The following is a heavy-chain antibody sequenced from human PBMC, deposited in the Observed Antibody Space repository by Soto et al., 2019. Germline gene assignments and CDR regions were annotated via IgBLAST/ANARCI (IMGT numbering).Heavy chain of an antibody. CDR3: AREAVCSGTNCNVYFDY. CDR2: ISYESIST. Sequence: QEHLVESGGGVVQPGRSLRLSCVASRLTFSNYGMHWVRQAPGKGLEWVAVISYESISTVYRDSVRGRFTISRDNSRNTLYLHMNSLTPEDTAVYYCAREAVCSGTNCNVYFDYWGLGTLVTVSS. D-gene: IGHD2-15*01. V-gene: IGHV3-30*03. CDR1: RLTFSNYG. J-gene: IGHJ4*01.